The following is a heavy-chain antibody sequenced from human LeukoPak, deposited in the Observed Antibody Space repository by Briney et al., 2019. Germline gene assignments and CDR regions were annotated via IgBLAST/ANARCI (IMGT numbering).Heavy chain of an antibody. Sequence: GGSLRLSCAASGFTFSSYWMHWVRQVPGKGPVWVSRINTDGSTIDYADSVKGRFTISRDNAKNSLYLQMNSLRAEDTAVYYCAKAHPTYYYDSSEYYFDYWGQGILVTVSS. CDR1: GFTFSSYW. D-gene: IGHD3-22*01. CDR3: AKAHPTYYYDSSEYYFDY. V-gene: IGHV3-74*01. CDR2: INTDGSTI. J-gene: IGHJ4*02.